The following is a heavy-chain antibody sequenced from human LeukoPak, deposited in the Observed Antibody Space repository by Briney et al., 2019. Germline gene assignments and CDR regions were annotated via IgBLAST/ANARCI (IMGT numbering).Heavy chain of an antibody. CDR1: GGSISSYY. J-gene: IGHJ4*02. V-gene: IGHV4-59*01. Sequence: SETLSLTCTVSGGSISSYYWSRIRQPPGKGLEWIGYIYYSGSTNYNPSLKSRVTITVDTSKYQFSLKLSSVTAADTAVYYCARASGYSYDSSGFDYWGQGTRVTVSS. D-gene: IGHD3-22*01. CDR3: ARASGYSYDSSGFDY. CDR2: IYYSGST.